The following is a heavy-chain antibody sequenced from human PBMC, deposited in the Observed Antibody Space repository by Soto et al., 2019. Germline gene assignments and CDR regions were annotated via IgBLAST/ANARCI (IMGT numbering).Heavy chain of an antibody. CDR2: IIPIFGTT. V-gene: IGHV1-69*13. D-gene: IGHD1-26*01. Sequence: SVKVSCKASGGTFSNYAFSWVRQAPGQGLDWMGTIIPIFGTTNFAQKFQGRVTMTADESTTTVYMELSSLRSEDTAVYYCARGLGLYYFDYWGQGTLVTVSS. CDR3: ARGLGLYYFDY. CDR1: GGTFSNYA. J-gene: IGHJ4*02.